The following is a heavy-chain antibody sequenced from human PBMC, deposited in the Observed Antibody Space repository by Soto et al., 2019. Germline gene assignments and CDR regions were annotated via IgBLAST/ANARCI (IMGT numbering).Heavy chain of an antibody. CDR3: ARVYSRSSERKHYYYYYMDV. V-gene: IGHV4-59*01. Sequence: WIGYIYYSGSTNYNPSLKSRVTISVDTSKNQFSLKLSSVTAADTAVYHCARVYSRSSERKHYYYYYMDVWGKGTTVTVSS. J-gene: IGHJ6*03. CDR2: IYYSGST. D-gene: IGHD6-6*01.